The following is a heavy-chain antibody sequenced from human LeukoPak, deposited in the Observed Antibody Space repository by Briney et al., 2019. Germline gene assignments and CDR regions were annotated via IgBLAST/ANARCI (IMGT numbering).Heavy chain of an antibody. CDR3: AGEKNGYFDY. J-gene: IGHJ4*02. CDR1: GGTFSSYA. Sequence: SVKVSCKASGGTFSSYAISWVRQAPGQELEWMGGIIPIFGTANYAQKFQGRVTITTDESTSTAYMELSSLRSEDTAVYYCAGEKNGYFDYWGQGTLVTVSS. D-gene: IGHD2-8*01. CDR2: IIPIFGTA. V-gene: IGHV1-69*05.